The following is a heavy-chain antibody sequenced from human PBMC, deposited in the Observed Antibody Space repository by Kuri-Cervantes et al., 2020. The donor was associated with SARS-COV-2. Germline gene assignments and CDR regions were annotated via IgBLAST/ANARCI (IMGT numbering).Heavy chain of an antibody. J-gene: IGHJ5*02. Sequence: GGSLRLSCEVSGFLFSASAIHWVRQASGKGLEWVGRIRGKANNYATAYVASVKGRFTISRDDSKNTLYLQMNSLKTGDTAVYYCTTEDSSGWYNWFDPWGQGTLVTVSS. V-gene: IGHV3-73*01. CDR1: GFLFSASA. D-gene: IGHD6-19*01. CDR3: TTEDSSGWYNWFDP. CDR2: IRGKANNYAT.